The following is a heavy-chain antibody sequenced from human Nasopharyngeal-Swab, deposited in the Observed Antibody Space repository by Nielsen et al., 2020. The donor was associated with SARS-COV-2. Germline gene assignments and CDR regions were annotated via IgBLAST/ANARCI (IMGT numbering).Heavy chain of an antibody. V-gene: IGHV2-5*02. J-gene: IGHJ6*03. CDR2: IYLDDDQ. CDR3: AHITRGVERDTIFGVPLASLSYYYMNV. CDR1: GFSLTTSGVG. D-gene: IGHD3-3*01. Sequence: SGPTLVNPTQTLTLTCSFSGFSLTTSGVGVAWIRQPPGKALEWLALIYLDDDQRYNPSLKTRLTINKDTTKDQVVLTLTNLGPVDSGTYYCAHITRGVERDTIFGVPLASLSYYYMNVWGKGTTVTVS.